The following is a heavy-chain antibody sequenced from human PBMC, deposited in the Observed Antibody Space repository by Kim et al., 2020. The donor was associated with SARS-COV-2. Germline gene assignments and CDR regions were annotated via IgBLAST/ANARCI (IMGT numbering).Heavy chain of an antibody. J-gene: IGHJ4*02. CDR3: AREESVSVRGVISPHLGDY. CDR2: IDPSDSYT. CDR1: GYSFTSYW. V-gene: IGHV5-10-1*01. Sequence: GESLKISCKGSGYSFTSYWISWVRQMPGKGLEWMGRIDPSDSYTNYSPSFQGHVTISADKTISTAYLQWSSRKASDTAMYYCAREESVSVRGVISPHLGDYWGQGTLVTVSS. D-gene: IGHD3-10*01.